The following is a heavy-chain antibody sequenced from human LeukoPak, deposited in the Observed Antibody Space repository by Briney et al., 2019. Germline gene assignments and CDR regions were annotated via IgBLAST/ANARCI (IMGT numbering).Heavy chain of an antibody. CDR3: ARGRQDVTMIVVVMTAVSYYLDV. CDR1: GGSISSGGYS. J-gene: IGHJ6*03. Sequence: SQTLSLTCAVSGGSISSGGYSWSWIRQPPGKGLEWIGYIYHSGSTCYNPSLKSRVTISVDRSKNQFSLKLSSVTAADTAVYYCARGRQDVTMIVVVMTAVSYYLDVWGKGTTVTVS. CDR2: IYHSGST. D-gene: IGHD3-22*01. V-gene: IGHV4-30-2*01.